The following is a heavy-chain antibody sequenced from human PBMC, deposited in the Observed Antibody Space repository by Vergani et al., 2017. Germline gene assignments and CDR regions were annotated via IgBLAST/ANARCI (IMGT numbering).Heavy chain of an antibody. D-gene: IGHD3-10*01. CDR1: GGSISSGGYY. V-gene: IGHV4-31*03. Sequence: QVQLQESGPGLVKPSQTLSLTCTVSGGSISSGGYYWSWIRQHPGKGLEWIGYIYYSGSTYYNPSLKSRVTISVDTSKNQFSLKLSSVTAADTAVYYWARVGILGTMVRGVNVVGAFDIWGQGTMVTVSS. J-gene: IGHJ3*02. CDR2: IYYSGST. CDR3: ARVGILGTMVRGVNVVGAFDI.